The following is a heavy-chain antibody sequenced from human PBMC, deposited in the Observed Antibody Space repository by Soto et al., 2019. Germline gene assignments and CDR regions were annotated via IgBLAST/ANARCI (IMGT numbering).Heavy chain of an antibody. V-gene: IGHV3-53*04. D-gene: IGHD3-10*01. CDR3: ARVIYNSVSHHGSGIDWFDP. CDR1: GFTVSSNH. J-gene: IGHJ5*02. CDR2: IYSGGAT. Sequence: EVQLVESGGGLVQPGGSLRLSCATSGFTVSSNHMSWVRQAPGKGLEWVSVIYSGGATNYADSVKGRFTISRHNSKNTLYLQMSSLRPEDTVVYYCARVIYNSVSHHGSGIDWFDPWGQGTLVTVSS.